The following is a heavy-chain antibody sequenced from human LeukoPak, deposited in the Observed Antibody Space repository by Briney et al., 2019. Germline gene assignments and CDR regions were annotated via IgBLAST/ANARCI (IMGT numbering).Heavy chain of an antibody. V-gene: IGHV3-30-3*01. Sequence: PGGSLRHSCAASGFTFSSYAMHWVRQAPGKGLEWVAVISYDGSNKYYADSVKGRFTISRDNSKNTLYLQMNSLRAEDTAVYYCARGSGSLDYWGQGTLVTVSS. D-gene: IGHD3-22*01. CDR2: ISYDGSNK. CDR1: GFTFSSYA. CDR3: ARGSGSLDY. J-gene: IGHJ4*02.